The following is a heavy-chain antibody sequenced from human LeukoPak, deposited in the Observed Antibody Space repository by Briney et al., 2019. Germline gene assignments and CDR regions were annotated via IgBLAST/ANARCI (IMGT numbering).Heavy chain of an antibody. Sequence: GRSLRLSCAASGFTFSSYAMHWVRQAPGKGLEWVAVISYDGSNKYYADSVKGRFTISRDNSKNTLYLQMSSLRAEDTAVYYCARDGYSGSYYDYWGQGTLVAVSS. CDR1: GFTFSSYA. V-gene: IGHV3-30-3*01. CDR3: ARDGYSGSYYDY. CDR2: ISYDGSNK. D-gene: IGHD1-26*01. J-gene: IGHJ4*02.